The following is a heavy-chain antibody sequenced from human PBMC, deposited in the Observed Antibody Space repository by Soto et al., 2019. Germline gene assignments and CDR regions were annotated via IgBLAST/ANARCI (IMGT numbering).Heavy chain of an antibody. J-gene: IGHJ4*02. CDR2: INPKSGGT. Sequence: ASVKVSCKASGYTFTVYYMHWVRQAPGRGLEWMGWINPKSGGTMYPQKFQGRVTMTWDTSISTAYMALTRLRSDDTAVYYCARDLAKGGGSAGFDYWGQGXLVTVSS. CDR1: GYTFTVYY. V-gene: IGHV1-2*02. CDR3: ARDLAKGGGSAGFDY. D-gene: IGHD1-26*01.